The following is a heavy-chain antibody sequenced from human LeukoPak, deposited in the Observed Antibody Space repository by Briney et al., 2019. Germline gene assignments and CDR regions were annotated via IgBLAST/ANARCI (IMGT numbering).Heavy chain of an antibody. CDR2: IIPIFGTA. Sequence: SVKVSCKASGGTFSSYAISWVRQAPGQGLEWMGGIIPIFGTANYAQKFQGRVTITADESTSTAYMELSSLRSEDTAVYYCARQYYDSSGYYLYYFDYWGQGTLVTVSS. CDR1: GGTFSSYA. V-gene: IGHV1-69*01. D-gene: IGHD3-22*01. CDR3: ARQYYDSSGYYLYYFDY. J-gene: IGHJ4*02.